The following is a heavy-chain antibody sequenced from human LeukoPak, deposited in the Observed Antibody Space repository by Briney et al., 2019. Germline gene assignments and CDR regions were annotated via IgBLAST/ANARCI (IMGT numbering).Heavy chain of an antibody. V-gene: IGHV3-48*01. CDR3: ARASIPLLWFGEFDY. Sequence: GGSLRLSCAASGFTFSSYSMNWVRQAPGKGLEWVSYISSSSSTIYYADSVKGRFTISRDNAKNSLYLQMNSLRAEDTAVYYCARASIPLLWFGEFDYWGQGTLVTVSS. CDR2: ISSSSSTI. D-gene: IGHD3-10*01. CDR1: GFTFSSYS. J-gene: IGHJ4*02.